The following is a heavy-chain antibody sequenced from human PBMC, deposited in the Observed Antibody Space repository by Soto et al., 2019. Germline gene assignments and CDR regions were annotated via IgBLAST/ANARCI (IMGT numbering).Heavy chain of an antibody. CDR2: ISGTGDST. CDR1: GFTFSSYA. J-gene: IGHJ4*02. D-gene: IGHD3-22*01. V-gene: IGHV3-23*01. CDR3: AKDRDSSGYYYRNY. Sequence: LSLTCAASGFTFSSYAMSWVRQAPGKGLEWVSAISGTGDSTYYADSVKGRFTISRDNSKNTLYLQINSLRAEDTAVYYCAKDRDSSGYYYRNYWGQGTLVTVSS.